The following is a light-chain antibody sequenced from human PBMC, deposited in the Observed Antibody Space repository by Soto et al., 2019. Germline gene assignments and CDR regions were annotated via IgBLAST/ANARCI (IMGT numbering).Light chain of an antibody. V-gene: IGLV2-8*01. CDR3: SSHSGINNLV. CDR2: EVT. Sequence: QSALTQPPSASGSPGQSVTIFCTGTSSDVGGYNYVSWYQQHPGKAPKLIIYEVTKRPSGVPDRFSGSKSGNTASLTGSGLQAEAEADYYYSSHSGINNLVFGGGTKLTVL. CDR1: SSDVGGYNY. J-gene: IGLJ3*02.